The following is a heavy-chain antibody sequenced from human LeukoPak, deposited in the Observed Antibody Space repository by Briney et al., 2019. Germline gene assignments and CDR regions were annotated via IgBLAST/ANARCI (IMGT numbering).Heavy chain of an antibody. V-gene: IGHV3-74*01. CDR3: ARGYYYGMDV. CDR1: GFTFRGYW. J-gene: IGHJ6*02. Sequence: PGGSLRLSCAASGFTFRGYWMHWVGQAPGKGLVWVSHIINDGSSTNYADSVKGRFTISRDNAKNTVYLQMNSLRAEDTAVYYCARGYYYGMDVWGQGTTVTVSS. CDR2: IINDGSST.